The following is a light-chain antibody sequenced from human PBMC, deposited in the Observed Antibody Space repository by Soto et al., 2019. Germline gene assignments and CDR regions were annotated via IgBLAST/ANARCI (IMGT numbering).Light chain of an antibody. CDR1: QDIIKW. Sequence: DIQMTQSPSSVSASVGDRVTVTCRASQDIIKWLAWYQQKPGTAPKLLIYSASSLYTGVPSRFSGSGSGTDFTLTISSLQPEDFATYYCQQANTFALTFGGGTKVDI. CDR3: QQANTFALT. J-gene: IGKJ4*01. V-gene: IGKV1-12*01. CDR2: SAS.